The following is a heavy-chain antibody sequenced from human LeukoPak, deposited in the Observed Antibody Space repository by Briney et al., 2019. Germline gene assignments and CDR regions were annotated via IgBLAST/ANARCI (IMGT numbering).Heavy chain of an antibody. CDR2: IWDDGSNE. J-gene: IGHJ4*02. D-gene: IGHD1-26*01. CDR3: ARPSAPYSGSYDIDY. Sequence: GGSLRLSCAASGFTFRSYGMVWVRQAPGKGLEWVAVIWDDGSNEYYADSVKGRFTIARDNSKNTLSLQMNSLRAEDTAVYYCARPSAPYSGSYDIDYWGQGTLVTVSS. CDR1: GFTFRSYG. V-gene: IGHV3-33*01.